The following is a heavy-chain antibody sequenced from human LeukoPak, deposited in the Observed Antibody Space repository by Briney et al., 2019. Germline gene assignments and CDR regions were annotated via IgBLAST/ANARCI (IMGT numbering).Heavy chain of an antibody. D-gene: IGHD6-19*01. J-gene: IGHJ4*02. V-gene: IGHV3-74*03. CDR1: GFTLSNYW. Sequence: GGSLRLSCAASGFTLSNYWMHWVRQAPGKGLVWVSRINSDGSSITYADYVKGRFTIYRDNAKNTLYLQMNSLTAEDTAMYYCTRAEEQWPIDYWGQGTLVTVSS. CDR3: TRAEEQWPIDY. CDR2: INSDGSSI.